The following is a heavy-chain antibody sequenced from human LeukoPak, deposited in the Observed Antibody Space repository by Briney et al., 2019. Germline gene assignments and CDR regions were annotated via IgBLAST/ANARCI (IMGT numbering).Heavy chain of an antibody. CDR1: GFTFSNYW. CDR2: IKQDGSEK. CDR3: ARVSRGCTNGVCYHMGFDY. D-gene: IGHD2-8*01. J-gene: IGHJ4*02. Sequence: GGSLRLSCAASGFTFSNYWMSWVRQAPGKGLEWVANIKQDGSEKYYVDSVKGRFTISRDNAKNSLYLQMNSLRAEDTAVYYCARVSRGCTNGVCYHMGFDYWGQGTLVIVSS. V-gene: IGHV3-7*01.